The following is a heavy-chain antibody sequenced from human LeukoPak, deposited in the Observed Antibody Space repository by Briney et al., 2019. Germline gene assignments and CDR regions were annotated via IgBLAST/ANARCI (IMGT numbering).Heavy chain of an antibody. CDR3: ARGSAGYYDSSGYYNYWYFDL. CDR2: IYYSGST. Sequence: NPSETLSLTCPVSGGSISSYYWSWIRQPPGKGLDWIGHIYYSGSTNYNPSLKSRVTISVDTSKNQFSLKLSSVTAADTAVYYCARGSAGYYDSSGYYNYWYFDLWGRGTLVTVSS. D-gene: IGHD3-22*01. V-gene: IGHV4-59*01. CDR1: GGSISSYY. J-gene: IGHJ2*01.